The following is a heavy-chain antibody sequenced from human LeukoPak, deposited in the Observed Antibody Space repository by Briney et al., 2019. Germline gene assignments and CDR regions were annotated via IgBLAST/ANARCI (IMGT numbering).Heavy chain of an antibody. D-gene: IGHD1-14*01. Sequence: GGSLRLSCAASGFTFSSYGMHWVRQAPGKGLEWVAVICYDGSKKYYADSVKGRFTISRDNSKNPLYLQMNSLRAEDTAVYYCATRQAPPFDYWGQGTLVTVSS. V-gene: IGHV3-33*01. CDR2: ICYDGSKK. CDR3: ATRQAPPFDY. J-gene: IGHJ4*02. CDR1: GFTFSSYG.